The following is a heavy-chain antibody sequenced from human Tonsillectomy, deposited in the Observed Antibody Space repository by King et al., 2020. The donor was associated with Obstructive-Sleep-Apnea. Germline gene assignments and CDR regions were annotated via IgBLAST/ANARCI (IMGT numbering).Heavy chain of an antibody. CDR3: ARHMFGGSTFSDY. D-gene: IGHD2-15*01. J-gene: IGHJ4*02. CDR1: GGSISGSTYY. V-gene: IGHV4-39*01. CDR2: IYYSGST. Sequence: QLQESGPGLVKPSETLSLTCTVSGGSISGSTYYWGWIRQPPGKGLEWIGSIYYSGSTYYNPSLKSRVTTSVDTSKNQFSLKLGSVTAADTAVYYCARHMFGGSTFSDYWGQGALVTVSS.